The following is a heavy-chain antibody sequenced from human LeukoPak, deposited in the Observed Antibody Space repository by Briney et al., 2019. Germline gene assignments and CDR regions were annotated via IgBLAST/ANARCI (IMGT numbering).Heavy chain of an antibody. CDR3: ARAIWYGSGTTAFDY. D-gene: IGHD3-10*01. J-gene: IGHJ4*02. CDR1: GGSISSYY. CDR2: IYNSGST. V-gene: IGHV4-4*07. Sequence: SETLSLTCTVSGGSISSYYWSWIRQPAGKGLEWMGRIYNSGSTHYNTNYNPSHTRRVTVSVDTSTNQSSLKLTSVSAADTAVYFCARAIWYGSGTTAFDYWGQGTLVTVSP.